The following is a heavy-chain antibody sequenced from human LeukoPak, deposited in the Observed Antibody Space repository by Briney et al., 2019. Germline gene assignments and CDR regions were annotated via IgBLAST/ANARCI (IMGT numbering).Heavy chain of an antibody. CDR3: ARDQDIVATIN. V-gene: IGHV3-48*04. Sequence: GGSLRLSCAASGFTFSSYSMNWVRQAPGKGLEWVSYISSSSTIYYADSVKGRFTISRDNAKNSLYLQMNSLRAEDTAVYYCARDQDIVATINWGQGTLVTVSS. D-gene: IGHD5-12*01. J-gene: IGHJ4*02. CDR1: GFTFSSYS. CDR2: ISSSSTI.